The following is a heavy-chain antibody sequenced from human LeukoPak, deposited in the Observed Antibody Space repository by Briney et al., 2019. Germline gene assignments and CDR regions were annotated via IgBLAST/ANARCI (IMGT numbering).Heavy chain of an antibody. CDR2: IDPGDFYT. CDR1: GYSFTNYW. D-gene: IGHD1-26*01. V-gene: IGHV5-10-1*01. CDR3: ARHGAGGTYHYYYGMDV. J-gene: IGHJ6*01. Sequence: GESLKISCQGSGYSFTNYWISWVRQMPGKGLEWMGMIDPGDFYTNYSPSFQGPVTISVDKSVTTAYLQWSSLKASNTAMYYCARHGAGGTYHYYYGMDVWGQGTTVTVSS.